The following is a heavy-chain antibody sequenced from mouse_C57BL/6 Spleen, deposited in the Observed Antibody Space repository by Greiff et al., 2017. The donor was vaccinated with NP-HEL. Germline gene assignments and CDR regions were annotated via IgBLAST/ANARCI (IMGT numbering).Heavy chain of an antibody. D-gene: IGHD1-1*01. J-gene: IGHJ1*03. V-gene: IGHV1-69*01. CDR2: IDPSDSYT. CDR3: ARSGYYGSDGYFDV. CDR1: GYTFTSYW. Sequence: QVQLQQSGAELVMPGASVKLSCKASGYTFTSYWMHWVKQRPGQGLEWIGEIDPSDSYTNYNQKFKGKSTLTVDKSSSTAYMQLSSLTSEDSAVYYCARSGYYGSDGYFDVWGTGTTVTVSS.